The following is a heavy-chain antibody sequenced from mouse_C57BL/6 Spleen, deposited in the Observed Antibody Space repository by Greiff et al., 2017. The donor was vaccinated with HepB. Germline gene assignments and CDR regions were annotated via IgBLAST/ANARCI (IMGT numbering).Heavy chain of an antibody. J-gene: IGHJ1*03. D-gene: IGHD2-4*01. CDR1: GYSITSGYY. Sequence: EVQLQESGPGLVKPSQSLSLTCSVTGYSITSGYYWNWIRQFPGNKLEWMGYISYDGSNNYNPSLKNRISITRDTSKNQFFLKLNSVTTEDTATYYCARGLRHWYFDVWGTGTTVTVSS. CDR3: ARGLRHWYFDV. CDR2: ISYDGSN. V-gene: IGHV3-6*01.